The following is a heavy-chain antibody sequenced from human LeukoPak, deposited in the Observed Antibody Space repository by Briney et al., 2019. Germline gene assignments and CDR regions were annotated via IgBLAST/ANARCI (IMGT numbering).Heavy chain of an antibody. J-gene: IGHJ4*02. CDR1: GFTFSSYG. Sequence: TGGSLRLSCAASGFTFSSYGMTWVRQAPGKGLEWVSLISLSDSIFYADSVKGRFTISRDNSKSTVHLQMDGLRVEDTAVYYCARGVGLYQLLYIFDYWGQGTLVTASS. CDR3: ARGVGLYQLLYIFDY. D-gene: IGHD2-2*02. CDR2: ISLSDSI. V-gene: IGHV3-23*01.